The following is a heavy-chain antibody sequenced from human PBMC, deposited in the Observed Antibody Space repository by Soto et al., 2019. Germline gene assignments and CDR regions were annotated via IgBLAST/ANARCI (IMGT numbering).Heavy chain of an antibody. V-gene: IGHV3-30-3*01. D-gene: IGHD3-22*01. J-gene: IGHJ3*02. CDR3: ARDFRGYYDSSGYYLDAFDI. Sequence: TGGSLRLSCAASGFTFSSYAIHWVRQAPGKGLEWVAVISYDGSNKYYADSVKGRFTISRDNSKNTLYLQMNSLRAEDTAVYYCARDFRGYYDSSGYYLDAFDIWGQGTMVTVSS. CDR1: GFTFSSYA. CDR2: ISYDGSNK.